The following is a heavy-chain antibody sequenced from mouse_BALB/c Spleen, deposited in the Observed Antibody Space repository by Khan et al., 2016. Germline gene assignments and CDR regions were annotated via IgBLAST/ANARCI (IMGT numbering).Heavy chain of an antibody. Sequence: VELVESGPGLVAPSQSLSITCTVSGFSLIAYGVNWVRQPPGKSLEWLGMIWGDGTTDYTSALKSRLNITKDNSKSQVFLKMNSLQTDDTARYYCARDGWGYYAMDYWGQGTSVTVSS. CDR1: GFSLIAYG. CDR3: ARDGWGYYAMDY. J-gene: IGHJ4*01. V-gene: IGHV2-6-7*01. CDR2: IWGDGTT. D-gene: IGHD2-2*01.